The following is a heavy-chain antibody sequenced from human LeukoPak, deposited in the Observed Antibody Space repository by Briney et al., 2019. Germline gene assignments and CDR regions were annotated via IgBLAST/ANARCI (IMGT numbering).Heavy chain of an antibody. V-gene: IGHV3-64*01. CDR3: ARGSSSWMVSWFDP. D-gene: IGHD6-13*01. CDR2: ISSNGGST. CDR1: GFTFSSYA. Sequence: RPGGSLRLSCAASGFTFSSYAMHWVRQAPGKGLEYVSAISSNGGSTYYANSVKGRFTISRDNSKNTLYLQMGSLRAEDMAVYYCARGSSSWMVSWFDPWGQGTLVTVSS. J-gene: IGHJ5*02.